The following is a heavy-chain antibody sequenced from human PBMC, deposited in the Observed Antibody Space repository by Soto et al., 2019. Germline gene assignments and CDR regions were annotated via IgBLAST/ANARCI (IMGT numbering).Heavy chain of an antibody. D-gene: IGHD2-15*01. CDR3: ARVQAIAATLGGEP. J-gene: IGHJ5*02. CDR2: ISANNGHT. Sequence: ASVNVSCKASGYTFTSYGIAWVRQAPGQGLEWMGWISANNGHTNYAQNLQGRVTLTTDTSTDTAYMELRSLRSDDTAVYYCARVQAIAATLGGEPWGQGNMVTASS. V-gene: IGHV1-18*04. CDR1: GYTFTSYG.